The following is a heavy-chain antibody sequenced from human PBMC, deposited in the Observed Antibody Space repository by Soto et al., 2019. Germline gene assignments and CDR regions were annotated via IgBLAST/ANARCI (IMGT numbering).Heavy chain of an antibody. CDR3: AKGRGGSGSLPPRVDF. CDR2: ISGGGDTT. Sequence: EVQLLESGGGLVQPGGSLRLSCAASGFTFNNYAMTWVRQAPGKGLEWVSAISGGGDTTSYADSVKGRFTVSRDGSKNTLYLQLSSQSAEDTALYYCAKGRGGSGSLPPRVDFWGQVTLVTVSS. CDR1: GFTFNNYA. V-gene: IGHV3-23*01. D-gene: IGHD3-10*01. J-gene: IGHJ4*02.